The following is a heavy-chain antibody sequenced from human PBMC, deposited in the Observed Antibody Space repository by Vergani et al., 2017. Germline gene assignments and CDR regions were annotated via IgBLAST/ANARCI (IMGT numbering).Heavy chain of an antibody. J-gene: IGHJ5*01. CDR1: GDSISSVYY. Sequence: QVQLQESGPGLVKPSQTLSLTCTVSGDSISSVYYWTWIRQLPGKGLEWIGYIFYSGTTYYNPSLESRVTMSVDTSRNQFSLKLNSVTAADTAVYYCARDGYCSDTSCSTGIAWFDSWGQGTLVTVSS. V-gene: IGHV4-31*03. CDR2: IFYSGTT. CDR3: ARDGYCSDTSCSTGIAWFDS. D-gene: IGHD2-2*02.